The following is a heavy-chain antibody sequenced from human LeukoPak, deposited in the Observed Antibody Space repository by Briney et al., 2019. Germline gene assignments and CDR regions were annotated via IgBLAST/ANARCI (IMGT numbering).Heavy chain of an antibody. Sequence: SETLSLTCTVSGGSISSYYWSWIRQPPGKGLEWIGYIYYSGSTNYDPSLKSRVTISVDTSKNQFSLKLSSVTAADTAVYYCAREGYSSGWHHIDYWGQGTLVTVSS. CDR2: IYYSGST. D-gene: IGHD6-19*01. CDR1: GGSISSYY. J-gene: IGHJ4*02. V-gene: IGHV4-59*01. CDR3: AREGYSSGWHHIDY.